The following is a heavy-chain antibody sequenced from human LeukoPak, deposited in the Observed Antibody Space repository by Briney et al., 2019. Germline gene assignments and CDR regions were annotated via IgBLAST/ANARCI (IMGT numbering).Heavy chain of an antibody. D-gene: IGHD2-2*01. Sequence: PSETLSLTCAVYGGTFSGYYWSWIRQPPGKGLEWIGEINHSGTTKYTPSLKSVDSISVETCNNQISMKLRSVTAADTAVYYGADRVVVVPAASDDAFDIWGQGTMVTVSS. CDR1: GGTFSGYY. CDR3: ADRVVVVPAASDDAFDI. J-gene: IGHJ3*02. V-gene: IGHV4-34*08. CDR2: INHSGTT.